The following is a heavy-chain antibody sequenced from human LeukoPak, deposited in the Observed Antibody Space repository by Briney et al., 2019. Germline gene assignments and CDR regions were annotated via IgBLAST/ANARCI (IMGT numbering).Heavy chain of an antibody. CDR3: ARATEVYGMDV. CDR1: GYTFTSYG. Sequence: ASVNVSCKASGYTFTSYGISWVRQAPGQGLEWMGWISAYNGNTNYAQKLQGRVTMTTDTSTSIAYMELRSLRSDDTAVYYCARATEVYGMDVWGQGTTVTVSS. CDR2: ISAYNGNT. J-gene: IGHJ6*02. V-gene: IGHV1-18*01.